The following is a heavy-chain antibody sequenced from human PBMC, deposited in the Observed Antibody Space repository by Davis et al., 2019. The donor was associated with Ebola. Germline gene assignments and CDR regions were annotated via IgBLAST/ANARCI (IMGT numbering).Heavy chain of an antibody. D-gene: IGHD5-18*01. V-gene: IGHV3-21*04. CDR3: AKVSYTANL. CDR1: GFTFTSYS. Sequence: GGSLRLSCAASGFTFTSYSMNWVRQAPGKGLEWVSSISSSSSYIYYTDSVKDRFTISRDNSKNTLYLQMNLLRAEDTAVYYCAKVSYTANLWGQGTLVTVSS. J-gene: IGHJ5*02. CDR2: ISSSSSYI.